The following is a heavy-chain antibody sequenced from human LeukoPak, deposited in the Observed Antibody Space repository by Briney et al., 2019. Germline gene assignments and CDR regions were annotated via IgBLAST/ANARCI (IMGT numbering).Heavy chain of an antibody. V-gene: IGHV4-4*07. CDR2: IYTSGST. J-gene: IGHJ5*02. CDR3: ARNHGDYDSSGYYYKPGTGQWFDP. Sequence: SETLSLTCTVSGGSISSYYWSWIRQPAGKGLEWIGRIYTSGSTNYNPSLKSRVTMSVDTSKNQFSLKLSSVTAADTAVYYCARNHGDYDSSGYYYKPGTGQWFDPWGQGTLVTVSS. D-gene: IGHD3-22*01. CDR1: GGSISSYY.